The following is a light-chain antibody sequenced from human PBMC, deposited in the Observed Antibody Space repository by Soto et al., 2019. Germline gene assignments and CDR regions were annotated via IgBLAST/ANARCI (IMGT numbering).Light chain of an antibody. Sequence: QSVLTQPPSASGTTGQRVTISCSGSSSNLGSNTVNWYQQLPGTAPKLLLYSNNQRPSGVPDRFSGSKSGTSASLAISGLQSEDEADYYCAAWDDSLNGVFGGGTKVTVL. CDR2: SNN. J-gene: IGLJ3*02. CDR1: SSNLGSNT. CDR3: AAWDDSLNGV. V-gene: IGLV1-44*01.